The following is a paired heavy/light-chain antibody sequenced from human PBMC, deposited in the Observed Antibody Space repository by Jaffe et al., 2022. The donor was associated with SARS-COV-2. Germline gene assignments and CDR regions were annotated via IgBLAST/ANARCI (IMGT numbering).Heavy chain of an antibody. Sequence: EVQLLESGGGWVQPGGSLRLSCAASGFTFSSYAMSWVRQAPGKGLEWVSLISFGSAARYYADSVRGRFTISRDNSKNTVYLQMNSLRAEDSAVYYCAKVFPEMGTIYAWHFDLWGRGTLVTVSS. D-gene: IGHD1-1*01. J-gene: IGHJ2*01. V-gene: IGHV3-23*01. CDR1: GFTFSSYA. CDR3: AKVFPEMGTIYAWHFDL. CDR2: ISFGSAAR.
Light chain of an antibody. Sequence: EVVMTQSPATLSVSPGERATLSCRASQSISSNLAWYQQKPGQTPRLLIYGASTRATGIPARFSGSGSGTDFTLTISSLRSEDFAVYYCQQYDNWPLTFGGGTKVEIK. J-gene: IGKJ4*01. V-gene: IGKV3-15*01. CDR1: QSISSN. CDR2: GAS. CDR3: QQYDNWPLT.